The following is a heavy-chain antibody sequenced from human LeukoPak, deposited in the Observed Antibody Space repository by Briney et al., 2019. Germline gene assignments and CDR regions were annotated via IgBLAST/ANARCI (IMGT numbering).Heavy chain of an antibody. CDR3: ARDRHQEWLVGEHWFDP. CDR2: VSGNGGNT. J-gene: IGHJ5*02. D-gene: IGHD6-19*01. CDR1: GFTFDDYA. Sequence: GGSLRLSCAASGFTFDDYAMHWVRQAPGKGLEWVSTVSGNGGNTYYADSVKGRLTISRDNSKNTVYLHMNSLRAEDTAVYYCARDRHQEWLVGEHWFDPWGQGTLVTVSS. V-gene: IGHV3-23*01.